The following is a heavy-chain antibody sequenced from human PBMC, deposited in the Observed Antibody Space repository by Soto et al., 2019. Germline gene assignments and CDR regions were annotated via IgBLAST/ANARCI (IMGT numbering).Heavy chain of an antibody. V-gene: IGHV4-59*01. CDR2: IYYSGST. D-gene: IGHD3-22*01. CDR3: ARGERITYYYDSSGYYPFDY. J-gene: IGHJ4*02. Sequence: SETLSLTCTVSGGSISSYYWSWIRQPPGKGLEWIGYIYYSGSTNYNPSLKSRVTISVDTSKNQFSLKLSSVTAADTAVYYCARGERITYYYDSSGYYPFDYWGQGTLVTVSS. CDR1: GGSISSYY.